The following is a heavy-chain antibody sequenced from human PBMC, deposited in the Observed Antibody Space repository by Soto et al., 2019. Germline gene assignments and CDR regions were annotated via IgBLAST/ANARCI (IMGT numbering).Heavy chain of an antibody. CDR3: TTVGEGARDYYYYGMDV. CDR1: GFTFSDAW. V-gene: IGHV3-15*01. J-gene: IGHJ6*02. Sequence: GGSLRLSCAASGFTFSDAWMSWVRQAPGKGLEWVGRIKSKTDGGTTDYAAPVKGRFTIARDDSKNTLYLQMNSLKTEDTAVYYCTTVGEGARDYYYYGMDVWGQGTTVTVS. D-gene: IGHD1-26*01. CDR2: IKSKTDGGTT.